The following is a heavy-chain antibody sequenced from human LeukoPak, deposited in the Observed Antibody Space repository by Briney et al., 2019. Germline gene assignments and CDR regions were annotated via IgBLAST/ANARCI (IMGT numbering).Heavy chain of an antibody. J-gene: IGHJ4*02. CDR3: AKDITNRGSPGY. CDR1: GFTFSSYG. D-gene: IGHD7-27*01. V-gene: IGHV3-30*18. CDR2: ISYDGSNK. Sequence: PGRSLRLSCAASGFTFSSYGMHWVRQAPGKGLEWVAVISYDGSNKYYADSVRGRFTISRDNSKNTLYLQMNSLRAEDTAVYYCAKDITNRGSPGYWGQGTLVTVSS.